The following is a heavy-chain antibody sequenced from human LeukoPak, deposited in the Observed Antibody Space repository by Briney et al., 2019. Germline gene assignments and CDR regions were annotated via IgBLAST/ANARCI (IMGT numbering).Heavy chain of an antibody. CDR2: IYYSGST. CDR1: GGSISSYY. CDR3: ARIVPAAIPDNWFDP. J-gene: IGHJ5*02. Sequence: PSETLSLTCTVSGGSISSYYWSWIRQPPGKGLEWIGYIYYSGSTNYNPSLKSRVTISVDTSKNQFSLKLSSVTAADTAVYYCARIVPAAIPDNWFDPWAREPWSPSPQ. V-gene: IGHV4-59*01. D-gene: IGHD2-2*02.